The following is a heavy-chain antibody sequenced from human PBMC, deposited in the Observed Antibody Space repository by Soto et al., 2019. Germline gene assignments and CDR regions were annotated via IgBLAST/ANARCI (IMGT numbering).Heavy chain of an antibody. J-gene: IGHJ4*02. CDR2: INHSGST. CDR3: ARLEGLATISYYFDF. V-gene: IGHV4-34*01. Sequence: SETLSLTCAVYGGSFSGYYWSWIRQPPGKGLEWIGEINHSGSTNYNPSLKSRVTISLDKSKSRFSLKLNSVTAADSAVYFCARLEGLATISYYFDFWGPGALVTVS. D-gene: IGHD3-9*01. CDR1: GGSFSGYY.